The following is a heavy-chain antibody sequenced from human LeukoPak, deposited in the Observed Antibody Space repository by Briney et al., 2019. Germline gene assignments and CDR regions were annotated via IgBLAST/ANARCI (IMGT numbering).Heavy chain of an antibody. CDR1: GFTFSSYA. J-gene: IGHJ1*01. D-gene: IGHD4-23*01. Sequence: GGSLRLSCAASGFTFSSYAMHWVRQAPGKGLEWVAVISYDGSNKYYADSVKGRFTISRDNSKNTLYLQMNSLRAEDTAVYYCARGTALELVVTHEYFQHWGQGTLVTASS. CDR2: ISYDGSNK. CDR3: ARGTALELVVTHEYFQH. V-gene: IGHV3-30-3*01.